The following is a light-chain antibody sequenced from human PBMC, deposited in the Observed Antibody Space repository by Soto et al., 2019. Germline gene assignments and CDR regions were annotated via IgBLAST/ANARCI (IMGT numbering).Light chain of an antibody. V-gene: IGLV2-14*01. CDR2: EVS. CDR3: SSYTSSSTHVA. CDR1: SSDVGAYNY. J-gene: IGLJ2*01. Sequence: QPVLTQPASVSGSPGQSITISCTGTSSDVGAYNYVSWYQQHPGKAPKLMIYEVSNRPSGVSNRFSGSKSGNTASLTISGLQAEDEADYYCSSYTSSSTHVAFGGGTKLTVL.